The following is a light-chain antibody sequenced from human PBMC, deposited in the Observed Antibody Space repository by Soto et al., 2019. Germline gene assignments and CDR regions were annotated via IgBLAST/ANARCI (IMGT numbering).Light chain of an antibody. CDR1: QSLHSSY. V-gene: IGKV3-20*01. CDR2: GAS. Sequence: EIVLGQSPGTLSLSPGERAALCCRAGQSLHSSYLAWYQQKPGQAPRLLIYGASRRATGIPDRFSGSGSGTDFTLTISRLEPEDFAVYYCQQYGSSPPGTFGQGTKVDIK. CDR3: QQYGSSPPGT. J-gene: IGKJ1*01.